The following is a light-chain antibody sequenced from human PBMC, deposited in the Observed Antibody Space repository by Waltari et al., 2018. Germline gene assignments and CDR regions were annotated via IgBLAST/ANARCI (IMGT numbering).Light chain of an antibody. CDR3: CSYAGSSTFV. Sequence: QSALTQPASVSGSPGQSISISCSGTSGDVEIYTLVSWYQQHPGKAPQLLIYETTKRPSGVSDLFSGSKSGNTAYLTVSGLQAEDESDYYCCSYAGSSTFVFGSGTRVTV. CDR1: SGDVEIYTL. CDR2: ETT. J-gene: IGLJ1*01. V-gene: IGLV2-23*01.